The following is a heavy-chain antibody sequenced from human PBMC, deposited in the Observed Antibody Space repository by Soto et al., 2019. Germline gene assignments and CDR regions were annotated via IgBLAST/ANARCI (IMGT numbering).Heavy chain of an antibody. V-gene: IGHV1-3*01. CDR1: GYTFTSYA. D-gene: IGHD2-15*01. Sequence: GASVKVSCKASGYTFTSYAMHWVRQAPGQRLEWMGWINAGNGHTKYSQKFQGRVTITRDASASTAYMELSSLRSEDTAVYYCARHLGGWPDYRGQGTLFTVSS. J-gene: IGHJ4*02. CDR2: INAGNGHT. CDR3: ARHLGGWPDY.